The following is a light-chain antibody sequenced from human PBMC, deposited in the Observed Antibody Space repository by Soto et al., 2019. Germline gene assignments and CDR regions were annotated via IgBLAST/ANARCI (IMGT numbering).Light chain of an antibody. CDR2: DAT. Sequence: EIVLTQSPATLSLPPGERATLSFRASQSFSSYLAWYQQKPGQAPRLLIYDATNRATGIPARFSGSGSGTDITLTISSLEPEDFAVYYCQQRSNWPTFGQGTKVDI. CDR3: QQRSNWPT. V-gene: IGKV3-11*01. CDR1: QSFSSY. J-gene: IGKJ1*01.